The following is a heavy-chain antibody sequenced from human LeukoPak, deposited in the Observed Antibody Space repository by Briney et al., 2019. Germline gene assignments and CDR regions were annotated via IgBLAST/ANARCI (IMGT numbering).Heavy chain of an antibody. CDR3: ARGATGFDP. J-gene: IGHJ5*02. V-gene: IGHV1-2*02. Sequence: ASVKLSCKASGYTLTPYAIDWVRQAPGQRLEWMGWINPNSGGTNYAQKFQGRVTMTRDTSISTAYMELSRLRSDDTAVYYCARGATGFDPWGQGTLVTVSS. CDR1: GYTLTPYA. CDR2: INPNSGGT.